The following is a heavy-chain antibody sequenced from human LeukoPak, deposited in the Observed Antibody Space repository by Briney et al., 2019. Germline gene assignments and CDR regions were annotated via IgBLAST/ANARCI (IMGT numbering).Heavy chain of an antibody. Sequence: ASVKVSCKASGYTFTGYYMHWVRQAPGQGLEWMGWINPNSGGTNYAQKFQGRVTMTRDTSISTAYMELSRLRSDDTAVYYCAKVSRYSSSWYSPLDYWGQGTLVTVS. CDR1: GYTFTGYY. CDR2: INPNSGGT. D-gene: IGHD6-13*01. CDR3: AKVSRYSSSWYSPLDY. V-gene: IGHV1-2*02. J-gene: IGHJ4*02.